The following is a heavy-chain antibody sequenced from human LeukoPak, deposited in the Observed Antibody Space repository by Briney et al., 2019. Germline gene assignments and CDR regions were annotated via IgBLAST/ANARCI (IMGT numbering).Heavy chain of an antibody. J-gene: IGHJ4*02. D-gene: IGHD3-22*01. CDR1: GGTFSSYA. V-gene: IGHV1-69*13. Sequence: SVKVSCTASGGTFSSYAISWVRQAPGQGLEWMGGIIPIFGTANYAQKFQGRVTITADESTSTAYMELSSLRSEDTAVYYCASPRSDYYDSSGYLDYWGQGTLVTVSS. CDR2: IIPIFGTA. CDR3: ASPRSDYYDSSGYLDY.